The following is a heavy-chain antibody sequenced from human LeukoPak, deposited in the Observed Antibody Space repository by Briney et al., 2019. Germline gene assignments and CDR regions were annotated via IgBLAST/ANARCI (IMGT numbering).Heavy chain of an antibody. D-gene: IGHD1-26*01. CDR1: VGAICSDY. CDR2: NYTSGST. V-gene: IGHV4-4*07. CDR3: ARENSGSYREFDY. J-gene: IGHJ4*02. Sequence: LETLSLTCTVSVGAICSDYWSWIRQPAGKGLEWIGRNYTSGSTNYNASLKKRVSMSVDTSKNQFSLKLSSVTAPDTGVFYCARENSGSYREFDYWGQGTLVTVSS.